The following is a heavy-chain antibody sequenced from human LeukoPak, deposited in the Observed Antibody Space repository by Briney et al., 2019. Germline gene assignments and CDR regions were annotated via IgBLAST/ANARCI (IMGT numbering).Heavy chain of an antibody. V-gene: IGHV4-61*02. Sequence: QVQLQESGPGLVKPSQTLSLTCTVSGGSISSTSYYWSWIRQPAGKGLEWIGRIYSSGSTNYNPSLKSRVTISVEMSNNQFSLKLSPVTAADTAIYYCAREASLALDSWGQGTLVTVSS. CDR2: IYSSGST. CDR1: GGSISSTSYY. J-gene: IGHJ4*02. D-gene: IGHD3-10*01. CDR3: AREASLALDS.